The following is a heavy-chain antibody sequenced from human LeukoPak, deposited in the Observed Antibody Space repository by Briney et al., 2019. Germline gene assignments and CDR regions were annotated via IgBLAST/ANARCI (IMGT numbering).Heavy chain of an antibody. Sequence: ASVKVSCKASGYTFTGYYMHWVRQAPGQGLEWMGWINPNSGGTNYAQKFQGRVTMTRDTSISTAYMELSRLRSDDTAMYYCARDRYCSSTSCSLPDYWGRGTLVTVSS. J-gene: IGHJ4*02. CDR3: ARDRYCSSTSCSLPDY. CDR2: INPNSGGT. CDR1: GYTFTGYY. D-gene: IGHD2-2*01. V-gene: IGHV1-2*02.